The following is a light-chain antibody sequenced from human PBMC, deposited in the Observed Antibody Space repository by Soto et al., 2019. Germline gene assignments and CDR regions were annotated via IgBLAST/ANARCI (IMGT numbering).Light chain of an antibody. CDR3: QHYGTSAL. V-gene: IGKV3-20*01. CDR1: QSVSSSY. J-gene: IGKJ3*01. Sequence: EIVLTQSPGTLSLSPGERATLSCRTSQSVSSSYLAWYQQKPGQAPRLLIYGAFSRATGIPDRFSVSASGTDFTLIISRLEPEDFAVYYCQHYGTSALFGPGTRVDLK. CDR2: GAF.